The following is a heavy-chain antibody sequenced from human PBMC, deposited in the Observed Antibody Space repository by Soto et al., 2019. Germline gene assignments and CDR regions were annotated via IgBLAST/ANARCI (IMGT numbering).Heavy chain of an antibody. CDR2: FDPEDGET. J-gene: IGHJ6*03. V-gene: IGHV1-24*01. Sequence: ASVKVSCKVSGYTLTELSMHWVRQAPGKGLEWMGGFDPEDGETIYAQKFQGRVTMTEDTSTDTAYMELSSLRSEDTAVYYCATYNRITIFGVVPRGYYYMDVWGKGTTVTVSS. CDR1: GYTLTELS. D-gene: IGHD3-3*01. CDR3: ATYNRITIFGVVPRGYYYMDV.